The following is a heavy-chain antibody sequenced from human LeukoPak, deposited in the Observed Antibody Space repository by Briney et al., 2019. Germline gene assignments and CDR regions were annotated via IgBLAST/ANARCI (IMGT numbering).Heavy chain of an antibody. CDR2: IKEDGSEK. D-gene: IGHD6-19*01. Sequence: GSLRLSCAVSGFTFNTHWMTWVRQAPGKGLEWVANIKEDGSEKYYVDSVKGRFTISRDNAKNSLYLQMNSLRAEDTAVYYCARGGWSPLYYCDYWSQGTLVTVSS. J-gene: IGHJ4*02. V-gene: IGHV3-7*01. CDR1: GFTFNTHW. CDR3: ARGGWSPLYYCDY.